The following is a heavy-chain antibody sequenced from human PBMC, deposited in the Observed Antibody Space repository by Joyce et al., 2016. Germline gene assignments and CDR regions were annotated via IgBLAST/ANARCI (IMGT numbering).Heavy chain of an antibody. V-gene: IGHV3-30*03. CDR3: AGGILTGYFDY. D-gene: IGHD3-9*01. CDR2: ISYDGSNK. CDR1: GFTFRNYG. Sequence: QGQLVESGGGVVQPGRSLRFSCAASGFTFRNYGMHWVRQAPGKGLEWVAGISYDGSNKHYGDYVKGRFTISRDNSKNTLYLQMNSLRAEDTAVYYCAGGILTGYFDYWGQGTLVTVSS. J-gene: IGHJ4*02.